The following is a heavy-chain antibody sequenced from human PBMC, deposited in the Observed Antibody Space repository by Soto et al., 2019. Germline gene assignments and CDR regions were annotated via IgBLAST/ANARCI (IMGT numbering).Heavy chain of an antibody. CDR3: AKNSGWFT. Sequence: EVQILESGGGLVQPGGSLRLSCVATGFTFHTNDMSWIRQAPGKGLEWVSLISGGGETTKYADSVKGRFTISRDNSKFTVYLEMNTLRAGDTALYYCAKNSGWFTWGQGTLVTVSS. D-gene: IGHD6-19*01. CDR2: ISGGGETT. V-gene: IGHV3-23*01. J-gene: IGHJ4*02. CDR1: GFTFHTND.